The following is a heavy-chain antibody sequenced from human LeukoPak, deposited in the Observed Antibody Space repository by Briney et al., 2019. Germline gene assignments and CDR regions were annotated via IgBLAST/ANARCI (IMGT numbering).Heavy chain of an antibody. CDR2: IYPGDSDP. CDR1: GYSFTNYW. Sequence: GESLKISCKGSGYSFTNYWIGWVRQMPGKGLEWMGIIYPGDSDPRYSPSFQGQVSISVDKSISTAYLQWSSLKASDTAMYCCARGCIGVTCYNWFDPWGQGTLVTVSS. D-gene: IGHD2-15*01. CDR3: ARGCIGVTCYNWFDP. V-gene: IGHV5-51*01. J-gene: IGHJ5*02.